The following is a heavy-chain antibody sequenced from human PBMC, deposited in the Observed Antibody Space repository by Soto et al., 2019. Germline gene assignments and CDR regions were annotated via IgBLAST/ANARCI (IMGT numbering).Heavy chain of an antibody. V-gene: IGHV4-59*01. D-gene: IGHD3-10*01. CDR1: GGSISSYY. J-gene: IGHJ4*02. Sequence: SETLSLTCTVSGGSISSYYWSWIRQPPGKGLEWIGYIYYSGSTNYNPSLKSRVTISVDTSKNQFSLKLSSVTAADTAVYYCARENLWFGFDYWGQGTLVTVSS. CDR3: ARENLWFGFDY. CDR2: IYYSGST.